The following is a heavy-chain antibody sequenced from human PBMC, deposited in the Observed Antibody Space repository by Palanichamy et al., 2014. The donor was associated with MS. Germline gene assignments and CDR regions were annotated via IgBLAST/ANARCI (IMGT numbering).Heavy chain of an antibody. Sequence: QLQLQESGPGLVKPSETLSLTCTVSGGSINSSSYYWGWIRQPPGKGLEWIGNIYYSGSTYYNPSLKTRVTISADTFRSQVSLKLSSVTAADTAIYYCARLTLFSSGWVDSWGQGGLVTVSS. CDR2: IYYSGST. V-gene: IGHV4-39*01. D-gene: IGHD6-19*01. J-gene: IGHJ4*02. CDR1: GGSINSSSYY. CDR3: ARLTLFSSGWVDS.